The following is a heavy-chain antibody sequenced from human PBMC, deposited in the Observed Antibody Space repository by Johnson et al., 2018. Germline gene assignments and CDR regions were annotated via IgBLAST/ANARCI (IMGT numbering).Heavy chain of an antibody. Sequence: QVQLVQSGGGLVKPGGSLRLSCAASGFTFSDYYMSWVRQAPGKGLEWLSYVRRSGSSMYYAESVKGRFIISRDNAENSLYLQMNSLRAEDTAVYYCARVGYYGSVTLNYFDYYYMDVWGNGTTVTVSS. V-gene: IGHV3-11*04. CDR2: VRRSGSSM. CDR1: GFTFSDYY. J-gene: IGHJ6*03. D-gene: IGHD3-10*01. CDR3: ARVGYYGSVTLNYFDYYYMDV.